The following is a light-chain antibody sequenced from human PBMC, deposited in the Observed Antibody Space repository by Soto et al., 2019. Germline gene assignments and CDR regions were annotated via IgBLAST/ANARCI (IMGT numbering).Light chain of an antibody. CDR2: DDS. J-gene: IGLJ1*01. Sequence: SYELTQPPSVSVAPGQTARMTCGGNNIGSKRVHWYQQKPGQAPVLVVYDDSDRPSGIPDRFSGSNSGNTATLTIGRVEAGDEADYYCQVWDSSSDHYVFGNRTKVTVL. CDR3: QVWDSSSDHYV. V-gene: IGLV3-21*02. CDR1: NIGSKR.